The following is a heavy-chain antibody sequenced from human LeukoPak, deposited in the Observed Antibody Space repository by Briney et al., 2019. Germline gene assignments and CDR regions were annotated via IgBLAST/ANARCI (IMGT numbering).Heavy chain of an antibody. CDR1: GYTFTNYA. V-gene: IGHV1-18*01. CDR2: ISASNGNT. CDR3: ARSKKAVAVTDY. D-gene: IGHD6-19*01. J-gene: IGHJ4*02. Sequence: RASVKVSCKASGYTFTNYAISWVRQAPGQGLEWMGWISASNGNTNYAQKLQGRVTMTTDTSTSTAYMELRSLRSDDTAVYYCARSKKAVAVTDYWGQGTLVTVSS.